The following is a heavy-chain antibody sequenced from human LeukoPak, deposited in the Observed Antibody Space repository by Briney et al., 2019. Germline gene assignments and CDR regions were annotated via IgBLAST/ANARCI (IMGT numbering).Heavy chain of an antibody. CDR3: ARTGYCSSTSCYDVWFDP. CDR2: INHSGST. V-gene: IGHV4-34*01. CDR1: GGSFSGYY. D-gene: IGHD2-2*01. Sequence: SETLSLTCAVYGGSFSGYYWSWIRQPPGKGLEWIGEINHSGSTNYNPSLKSRVTISVDTSKNQFSLKLSSVTAADTAVYYCARTGYCSSTSCYDVWFDPWGQGTPVTVSS. J-gene: IGHJ5*02.